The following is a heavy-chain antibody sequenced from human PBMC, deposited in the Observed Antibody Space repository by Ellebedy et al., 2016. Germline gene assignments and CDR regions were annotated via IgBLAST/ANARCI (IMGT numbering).Heavy chain of an antibody. Sequence: GESLKISXAASGFTFSSYRMNWVRQVPGKGLEWVSYISSSSSTIYYADSVKGRFTISRDNAKNSLYLQMNSLRAEDTAVYYCARLYSSGWWDAFDIWGQGTMVTVSS. D-gene: IGHD6-19*01. J-gene: IGHJ3*02. CDR1: GFTFSSYR. CDR2: ISSSSSTI. CDR3: ARLYSSGWWDAFDI. V-gene: IGHV3-48*04.